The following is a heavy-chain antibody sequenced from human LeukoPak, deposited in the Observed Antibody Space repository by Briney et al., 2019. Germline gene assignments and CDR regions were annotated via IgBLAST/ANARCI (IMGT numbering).Heavy chain of an antibody. CDR2: ISGSDGGT. D-gene: IGHD3-10*01. CDR1: GFTFSTYA. J-gene: IGHJ4*02. Sequence: GGSLRLSCAASGFTFSTYAMRWVRQAPGKGLEWVSSISGSDGGTYYADSVKGRFTISRDNSKNTLYLQMNSLRAEDTAVYYCAKGESHPKYYFDYWGQGTLVTVSS. CDR3: AKGESHPKYYFDY. V-gene: IGHV3-23*01.